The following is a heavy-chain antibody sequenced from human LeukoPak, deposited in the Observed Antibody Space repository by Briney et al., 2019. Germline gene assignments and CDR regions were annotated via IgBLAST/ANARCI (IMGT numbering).Heavy chain of an antibody. CDR2: VNGGGGT. D-gene: IGHD6-19*01. J-gene: IGHJ4*01. Sequence: GGSLRLSCAASGFTVSTNYMIWVRQAPGKGLEWVSAVNGGGGTYYADSVKGRFTISRDSSKNTLFLQMNSLRGEGTAVYYCATKHVVSSGWYCFDYWGHGTLVTVSS. V-gene: IGHV3-66*01. CDR3: ATKHVVSSGWYCFDY. CDR1: GFTVSTNY.